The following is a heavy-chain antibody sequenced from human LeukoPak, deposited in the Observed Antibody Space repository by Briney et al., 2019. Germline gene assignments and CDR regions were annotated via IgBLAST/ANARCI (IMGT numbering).Heavy chain of an antibody. V-gene: IGHV4-4*07. D-gene: IGHD3-10*01. J-gene: IGHJ4*02. CDR1: GGSISSYY. CDR2: IYTSGST. CDR3: ARETYYYGSGSYPFDY. Sequence: SETLSLTCTVSGGSISSYYWSWIRQPAGKGLEWIGRIYTSGSTNYNPSLKSRVTMSVDTSRNQFSLKLTSVTAADTAVYYCARETYYYGSGSYPFDYWGQGTLVTVSS.